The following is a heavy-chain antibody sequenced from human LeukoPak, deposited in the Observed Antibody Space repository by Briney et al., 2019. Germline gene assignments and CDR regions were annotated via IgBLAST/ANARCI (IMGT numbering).Heavy chain of an antibody. D-gene: IGHD3-22*01. CDR1: GFTFSSYA. CDR2: ISGSGGST. Sequence: GGSLRLSCAASGFTFSSYAMSWVRQAPGKGLEWVSAISGSGGSTDYADSVKGRFTISRDNSKNTLYLQMKSLRAEDTAVYYCAKDKYYDSSGYLDYWGQGTLVTVSS. V-gene: IGHV3-23*01. J-gene: IGHJ4*02. CDR3: AKDKYYDSSGYLDY.